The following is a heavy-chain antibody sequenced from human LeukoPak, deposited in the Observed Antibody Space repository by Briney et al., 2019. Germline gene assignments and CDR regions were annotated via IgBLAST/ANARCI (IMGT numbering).Heavy chain of an antibody. CDR1: GGSISSYY. J-gene: IGHJ4*02. V-gene: IGHV4-4*07. Sequence: SETLSLTCTVSGGSISSYYWSWIRQPAGKGLEWIGRIYTSGSTNYNASLKSRVSMSVDTSKNQFSLKLRSVTAADTAVFYCARENSGSYREFDYWGQGTLVTVSS. CDR3: ARENSGSYREFDY. D-gene: IGHD1-26*01. CDR2: IYTSGST.